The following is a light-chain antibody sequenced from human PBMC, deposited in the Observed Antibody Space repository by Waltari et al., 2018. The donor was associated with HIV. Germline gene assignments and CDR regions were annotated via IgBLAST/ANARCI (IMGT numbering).Light chain of an antibody. Sequence: YVLTQPPSVSVAPGRTATISCAGTRIATKRVHWYQQKSGQAPLLVIFYDSDRPSGIPERFSGSNSGSAATLTINRVEAGDEADYFCQVWDETRNHVVFGGGTKLIAL. CDR3: QVWDETRNHVV. V-gene: IGLV3-21*04. CDR2: YDS. J-gene: IGLJ3*02. CDR1: RIATKR.